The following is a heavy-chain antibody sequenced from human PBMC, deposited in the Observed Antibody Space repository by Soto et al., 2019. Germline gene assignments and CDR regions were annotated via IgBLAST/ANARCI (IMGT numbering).Heavy chain of an antibody. Sequence: QVQLVQSGAEVKKPGSSVKVSCKASGGTFSSYAISWVRQAPGHGLEWMGGIIPIFGTANYAQKFQGRVTITADESTTTAYLELSSLGYEDTAVYYFAIGITMIVVRDHDRYYFDYWVQGTLVTVAS. D-gene: IGHD3-22*01. J-gene: IGHJ4*02. CDR1: GGTFSSYA. CDR3: AIGITMIVVRDHDRYYFDY. CDR2: IIPIFGTA. V-gene: IGHV1-69*12.